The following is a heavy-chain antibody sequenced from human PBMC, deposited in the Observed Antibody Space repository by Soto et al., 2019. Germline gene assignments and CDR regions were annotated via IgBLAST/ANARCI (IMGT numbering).Heavy chain of an antibody. J-gene: IGHJ6*02. CDR1: GYTFTSYD. CDR2: MNPNSGNT. V-gene: IGHV1-8*01. CDR3: ARDRGAARQGYYYGMDV. Sequence: GASVKVSCKASGYTFTSYDINWVRQAAGQGLEWMGWMNPNSGNTGYAQKFQGRVTMTRNTSISTAYMELSSLRSEDTAVYYCARDRGAARQGYYYGMDVWGQGTTVTVSS. D-gene: IGHD6-6*01.